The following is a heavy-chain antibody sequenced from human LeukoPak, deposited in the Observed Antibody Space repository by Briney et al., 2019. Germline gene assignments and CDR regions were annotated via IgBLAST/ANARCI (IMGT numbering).Heavy chain of an antibody. Sequence: ASVKVSCKASGYTFTSYYMHWVRQAPGQGLEWMGIINPSGGSTSYAQKFQGRVTMTRDMSTSTVYMELSSLRSEDTAVYYCAGEDSGSYYGYWGQGTLVTVSS. D-gene: IGHD1-26*01. CDR1: GYTFTSYY. CDR3: AGEDSGSYYGY. V-gene: IGHV1-46*01. CDR2: INPSGGST. J-gene: IGHJ4*02.